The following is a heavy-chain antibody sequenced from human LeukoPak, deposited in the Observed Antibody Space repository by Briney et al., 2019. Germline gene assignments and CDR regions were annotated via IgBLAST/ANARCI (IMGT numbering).Heavy chain of an antibody. CDR2: IYYSGST. J-gene: IGHJ2*01. CDR1: GGSISSGGYY. D-gene: IGHD2-21*02. Sequence: SQTLSLTCTVSGGSISSGGYYWSWIRQHPGKGLEWIGYIYYSGSTNYNPSLKSRVTISVDTSKNQFSLKLSSVTAADTAVYYCARDIGDSGAWYFDLWGRGTLVTVSS. V-gene: IGHV4-31*03. CDR3: ARDIGDSGAWYFDL.